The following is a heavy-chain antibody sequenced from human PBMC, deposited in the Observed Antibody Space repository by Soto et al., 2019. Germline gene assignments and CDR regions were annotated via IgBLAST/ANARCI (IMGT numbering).Heavy chain of an antibody. CDR1: GFTFSSHA. CDR2: ISGGSEGA. D-gene: IGHD2-15*01. J-gene: IGHJ4*02. CDR3: ARDLWWYLH. Sequence: EVQLLESGGGLVQPGGALRLSCAASGFTFSSHAMSWVRQAPGKGLEWISSISGGSEGAYYADSVKGRFTISRDNSKNTLYLQMNSLRLEDTAVYYCARDLWWYLHWGQGTLVTVSS. V-gene: IGHV3-23*01.